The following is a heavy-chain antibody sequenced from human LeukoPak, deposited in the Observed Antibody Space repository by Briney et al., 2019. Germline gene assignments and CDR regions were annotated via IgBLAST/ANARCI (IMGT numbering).Heavy chain of an antibody. J-gene: IGHJ4*02. V-gene: IGHV3-48*04. Sequence: PGGSLRLSCAASGFTFSSYWMHWVRQAPGKGLEWVSYISSGGRTIYYADSVKGRFTISRDNAKNSLYLQMNSLRPEDTAVYYCARGGGSYSDYWGQGTLVTVSS. CDR2: ISSGGRTI. CDR1: GFTFSSYW. D-gene: IGHD3-16*01. CDR3: ARGGGSYSDY.